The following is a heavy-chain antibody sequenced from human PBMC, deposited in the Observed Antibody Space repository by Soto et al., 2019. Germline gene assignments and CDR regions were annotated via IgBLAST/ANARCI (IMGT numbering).Heavy chain of an antibody. Sequence: QVQLVQSGAEVKKPGASVKVSCKASGYTFTGYYIHWMRQAPGQGLEWMGWIHPDSGDTSYAQKLQGWVTRTRDTSSSTAYLELSRLKSDDTAVYYCARVNYYGSGNDYFAGMDVWGHGTTVTVSS. CDR2: IHPDSGDT. J-gene: IGHJ6*02. CDR1: GYTFTGYY. V-gene: IGHV1-2*04. CDR3: ARVNYYGSGNDYFAGMDV. D-gene: IGHD3-10*01.